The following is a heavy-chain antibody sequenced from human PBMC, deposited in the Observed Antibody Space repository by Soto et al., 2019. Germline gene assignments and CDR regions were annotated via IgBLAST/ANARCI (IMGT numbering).Heavy chain of an antibody. Sequence: LRLSCAASGFTFSSYGMHWVRQAPGKGLEWVAVISYDGSNKYYADSVKGRFTISRDNSKNTLYLQMNSLRAEDTAVYYCAKEGSYGPLDYWGQGTLVTVSS. CDR3: AKEGSYGPLDY. D-gene: IGHD5-18*01. J-gene: IGHJ4*02. V-gene: IGHV3-30*18. CDR2: ISYDGSNK. CDR1: GFTFSSYG.